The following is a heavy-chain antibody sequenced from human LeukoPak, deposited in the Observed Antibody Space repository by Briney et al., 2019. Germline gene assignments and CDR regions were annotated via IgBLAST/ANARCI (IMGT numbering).Heavy chain of an antibody. CDR2: ISWNSGSI. Sequence: PGGSLRLSCAASGFTFDDYAMHWVRQAPGKGLEWVSGISWNSGSIGYADSVKGRFTISRDNAKNSLYLQMNSLRAEDMALYYCAKGRIAAAGGGAFDIWGQGTMVTVSS. J-gene: IGHJ3*02. V-gene: IGHV3-9*03. D-gene: IGHD6-13*01. CDR3: AKGRIAAAGGGAFDI. CDR1: GFTFDDYA.